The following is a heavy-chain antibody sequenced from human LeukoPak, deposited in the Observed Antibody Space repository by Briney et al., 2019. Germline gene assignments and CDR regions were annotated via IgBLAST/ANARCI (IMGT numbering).Heavy chain of an antibody. D-gene: IGHD4-17*01. J-gene: IGHJ6*03. Sequence: GGSLRLSCAASGFTFSSYWMSWVRQAPGKGLEWVANIKQDGSEKYYVDSVKGRFTISRDNAKNSLYLQMNSLRAEDTAVYYCARGPYTVTSYYYYMDVWGKGTTVTVSS. CDR3: ARGPYTVTSYYYYMDV. CDR1: GFTFSSYW. V-gene: IGHV3-7*01. CDR2: IKQDGSEK.